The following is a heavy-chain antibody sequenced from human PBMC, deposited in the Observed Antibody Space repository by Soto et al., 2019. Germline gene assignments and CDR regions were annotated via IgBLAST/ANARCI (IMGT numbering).Heavy chain of an antibody. CDR3: ARGNYYGSGSGKGYYYYGMDV. Sequence: VKVSCKASGGTFSSYAISWVRQAPGQGLEWMGGIIPIFGTANYAQKFQGRVTITADKSTSTAYMELSSLRSEDTAVYYCARGNYYGSGSGKGYYYYGMDVWGQGTTVTVSS. J-gene: IGHJ6*02. D-gene: IGHD3-10*01. V-gene: IGHV1-69*06. CDR2: IIPIFGTA. CDR1: GGTFSSYA.